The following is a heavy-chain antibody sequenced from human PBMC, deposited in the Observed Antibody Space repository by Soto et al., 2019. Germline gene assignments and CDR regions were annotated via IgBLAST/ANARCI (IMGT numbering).Heavy chain of an antibody. CDR2: VAYDGSKT. J-gene: IGHJ5*01. CDR3: ARCVGGSMYDNSGKYDS. Sequence: QVQLVESGGGVVQPGRSLRLTCAASGFTFSSNGMHWVRQAPGKGLEWVALVAYDGSKTYYGDSVRGRFTISRDNSENTLYLQMNSLRAEDTAVYYGARCVGGSMYDNSGKYDSWGQGTLVTVSS. D-gene: IGHD3-22*01. V-gene: IGHV3-30*03. CDR1: GFTFSSNG.